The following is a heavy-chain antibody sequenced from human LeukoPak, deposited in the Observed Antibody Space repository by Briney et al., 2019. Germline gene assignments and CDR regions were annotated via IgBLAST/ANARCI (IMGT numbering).Heavy chain of an antibody. V-gene: IGHV1-8*02. D-gene: IGHD3-10*01. CDR2: INPNSGST. CDR3: ARGGITMVRGVIVGWAGGYFDYYYMDV. Sequence: ASVKVSCKASGYTFTSYAMNWVRQAPGQGLEWMGWINPNSGSTNYAQKFQGRVTMTRDTSTSTVYMELSSLRSEDTAVYYCARGGITMVRGVIVGWAGGYFDYYYMDVWGKGTTVTISS. CDR1: GYTFTSYA. J-gene: IGHJ6*03.